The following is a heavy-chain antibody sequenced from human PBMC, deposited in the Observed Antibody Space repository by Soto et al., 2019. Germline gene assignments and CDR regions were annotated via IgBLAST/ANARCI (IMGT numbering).Heavy chain of an antibody. CDR2: ISAYNGNT. Sequence: SSVKVSCKASGYTFTSYGISWVRQAPGQGLEWMGWISAYNGNTNYAQKLQGRVTMTTDTSTSTAYMELRSLRSEDTAVYYCAKSIAVAGKGAIDYWGQGTLVTVSS. CDR3: AKSIAVAGKGAIDY. J-gene: IGHJ4*02. V-gene: IGHV1-18*04. CDR1: GYTFTSYG. D-gene: IGHD6-19*01.